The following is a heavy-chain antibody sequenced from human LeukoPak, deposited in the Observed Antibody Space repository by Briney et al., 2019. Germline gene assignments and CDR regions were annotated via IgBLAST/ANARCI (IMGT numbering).Heavy chain of an antibody. Sequence: ASVKVSCKASGYTFTSYDINWVRQATGQGLEWMVWMNPNSGNTGYAQKFQGRVIMTRNTSISTAYMELSSLRSEDTAVYYCARESRSGDSSGYSDYWGQGTLVTVSS. D-gene: IGHD3-22*01. CDR2: MNPNSGNT. J-gene: IGHJ4*02. CDR1: GYTFTSYD. CDR3: ARESRSGDSSGYSDY. V-gene: IGHV1-8*01.